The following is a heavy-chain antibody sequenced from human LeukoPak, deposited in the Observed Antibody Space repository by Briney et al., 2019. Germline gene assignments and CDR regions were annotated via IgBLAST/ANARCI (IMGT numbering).Heavy chain of an antibody. D-gene: IGHD3-10*01. CDR1: GYSISSSYY. CDR2: IYHTGST. J-gene: IGHJ4*02. CDR3: ARVTYYYGSGAIDYFDY. Sequence: SETLSLTCTVSGYSISSSYYWAWIRQPPGKGLEWIGSIYHTGSTYYNPSLKSPVIISVDTSKNQFSLKLSSVTAADTAVYYCARVTYYYGSGAIDYFDYWGQGTLVTVS. V-gene: IGHV4-38-2*02.